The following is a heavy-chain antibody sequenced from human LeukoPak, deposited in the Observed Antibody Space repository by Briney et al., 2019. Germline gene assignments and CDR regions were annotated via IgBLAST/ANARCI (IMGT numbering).Heavy chain of an antibody. Sequence: GGSLRLSCAASGFTFSSYAMHWVRQAPGKGLEWVAVISYDGSNKYYADSVKGRFTISRDNSKNTLYLQMNSLRAEDTAVYYCARGATVTKGPYFDYWGQGTLVTVSS. CDR2: ISYDGSNK. V-gene: IGHV3-30-3*01. CDR3: ARGATVTKGPYFDY. CDR1: GFTFSSYA. D-gene: IGHD4-17*01. J-gene: IGHJ4*02.